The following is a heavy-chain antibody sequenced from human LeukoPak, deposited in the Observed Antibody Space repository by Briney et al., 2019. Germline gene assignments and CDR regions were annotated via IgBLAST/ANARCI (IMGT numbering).Heavy chain of an antibody. Sequence: SQTLSLTCAISGDSISSNSVAWNWIRQSPSRGLQWLGRTYYRSGWYSDYAVSVKGRINFNPDTSKNQFSLQLISVTPEDTAVYYCARDTRAGYSLPLDYWGQGTLVTVSS. CDR2: TYYRSGWYS. J-gene: IGHJ4*02. V-gene: IGHV6-1*01. D-gene: IGHD2-15*01. CDR1: GDSISSNSVA. CDR3: ARDTRAGYSLPLDY.